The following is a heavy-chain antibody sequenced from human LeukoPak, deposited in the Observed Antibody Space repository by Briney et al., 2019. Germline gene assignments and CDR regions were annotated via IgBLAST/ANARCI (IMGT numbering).Heavy chain of an antibody. CDR3: ATSGSGRSWDWFAP. V-gene: IGHV1-69*05. D-gene: IGHD3-10*01. CDR1: GGSFRTYP. CDR2: PTQFFRRT. Sequence: SVKVSCKISGGSFRTYPISWVRQAPGQGLEWMGGPTQFFRRTNYTQNFQGRLTISTDESSTTAYMELSSLGTDDTAVYYCATSGSGRSWDWFAPWGQGTLVIVSS. J-gene: IGHJ5*02.